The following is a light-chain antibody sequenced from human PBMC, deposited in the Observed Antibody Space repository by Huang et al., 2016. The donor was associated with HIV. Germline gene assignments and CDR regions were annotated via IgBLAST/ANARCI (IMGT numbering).Light chain of an antibody. J-gene: IGKJ3*01. V-gene: IGKV1-39*01. CDR1: QSISSY. CDR3: QQSYSIFT. Sequence: DIQMTQSPSSLSASVGDRVTITCRASQSISSYLNWYQQKPGKAPKRLIYAASSLQSGVQSRFSGSGAGTDFTLTISSLQPEDFATYYCQQSYSIFTFGPGTKVDIK. CDR2: AAS.